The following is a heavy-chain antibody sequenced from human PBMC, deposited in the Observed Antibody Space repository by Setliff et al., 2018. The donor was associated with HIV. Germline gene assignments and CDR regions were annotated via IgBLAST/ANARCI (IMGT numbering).Heavy chain of an antibody. CDR2: INHSGTT. V-gene: IGHV4-34*01. D-gene: IGHD2-2*01. CDR3: ARHVVALGIVVLPAGALDF. Sequence: SETLSLTCTVSGGSFSDYYWSWIRQPPGKGLEWIGEINHSGTTNSNPSLKSRVTISVDTSKKQVSLRLTSVTAADTAIYYCARHVVALGIVVLPAGALDFWGPGTLVTVSS. J-gene: IGHJ4*02. CDR1: GGSFSDYY.